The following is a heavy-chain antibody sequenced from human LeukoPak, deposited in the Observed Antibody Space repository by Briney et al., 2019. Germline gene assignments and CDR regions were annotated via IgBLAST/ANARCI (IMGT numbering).Heavy chain of an antibody. D-gene: IGHD2-8*01. J-gene: IGHJ5*02. V-gene: IGHV3-9*01. CDR2: ISWNSGSI. CDR3: AKDARVFSDNWFDP. CDR1: GFTFDDYA. Sequence: GGSLRLSCAASGFTFDDYAMHWVRQAPGKGLEGVSGISWNSGSIGYADSVKGRFTISRDNAKNSLYLQMNSLRAEDTALYYCAKDARVFSDNWFDPWGQGTLVTVSS.